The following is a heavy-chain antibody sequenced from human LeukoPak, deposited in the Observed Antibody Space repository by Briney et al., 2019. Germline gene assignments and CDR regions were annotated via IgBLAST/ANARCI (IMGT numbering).Heavy chain of an antibody. CDR1: GFAFDNYA. D-gene: IGHD2/OR15-2a*01. CDR3: ARANSSSATRNFFDY. CDR2: ISWSSGTV. Sequence: SGGSLRLSCAASGFAFDNYATHWVRQGPGRGLEWVSDISWSSGTVDYADSVKGRFIISRDNAKNSLYLEMKDLRTEDTAFYYCARANSSSATRNFFDYWGQGTLVTVSS. V-gene: IGHV3-9*01. J-gene: IGHJ4*02.